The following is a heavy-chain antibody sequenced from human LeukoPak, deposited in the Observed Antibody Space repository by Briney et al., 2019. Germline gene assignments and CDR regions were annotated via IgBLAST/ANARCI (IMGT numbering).Heavy chain of an antibody. V-gene: IGHV3-53*04. CDR3: ARVNCGGDCYHNWFDP. J-gene: IGHJ5*02. CDR1: GFTVSSNY. Sequence: GGSLRLSCAASGFTVSSNYMSWVRQAPGKGLEWASVIYSGGSTYYEDSVKGRFTISRHNSKNTLYLQMNSLRAEDTAVYYCARVNCGGDCYHNWFDPWGQGTLVTVSS. D-gene: IGHD2-21*02. CDR2: IYSGGST.